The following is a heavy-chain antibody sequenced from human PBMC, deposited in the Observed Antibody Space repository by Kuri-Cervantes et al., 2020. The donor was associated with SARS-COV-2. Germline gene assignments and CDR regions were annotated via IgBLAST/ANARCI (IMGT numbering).Heavy chain of an antibody. Sequence: ASVKVSCKASGYTFTGYYMHWVRQAPGQGLEWMGRINPNSGGTNYAQKFQGRVTMTRDTSISTAYMELSRLRSDDTAVYYCARGRQFWDIVVVVAARWFDPWGQGTLVTVSS. J-gene: IGHJ5*02. V-gene: IGHV1-2*06. CDR1: GYTFTGYY. CDR3: ARGRQFWDIVVVVAARWFDP. CDR2: INPNSGGT. D-gene: IGHD2-15*01.